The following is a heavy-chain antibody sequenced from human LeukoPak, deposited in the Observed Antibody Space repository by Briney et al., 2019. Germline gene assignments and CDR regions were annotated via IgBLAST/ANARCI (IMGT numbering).Heavy chain of an antibody. Sequence: GGSLRLSCAASGFTFSSYGMHWVRQAPGKGLEGVAFIRYDGSNKYYADSVKGRFTISRDNSKNTLYLQMNSLRAEDTAVNYCARDKRRGGWQGMHFDYWGQGTLVTVSS. CDR3: ARDKRRGGWQGMHFDY. J-gene: IGHJ4*02. CDR2: IRYDGSNK. V-gene: IGHV3-30*02. D-gene: IGHD6-19*01. CDR1: GFTFSSYG.